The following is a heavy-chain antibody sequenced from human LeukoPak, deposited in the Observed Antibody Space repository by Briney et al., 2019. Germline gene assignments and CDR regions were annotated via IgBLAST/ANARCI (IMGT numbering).Heavy chain of an antibody. J-gene: IGHJ4*02. V-gene: IGHV3-66*01. D-gene: IGHD3-10*01. Sequence: GGSLRLSCAASGFTVSSNYMSWVRQAPGKGLEWVSVIYSGGSTYYADSVKGRFTISRDNSKNTLYLQMNSLRAEDTVVYYCARDLITMVRGVSDYWGQGTLVTVSS. CDR3: ARDLITMVRGVSDY. CDR2: IYSGGST. CDR1: GFTVSSNY.